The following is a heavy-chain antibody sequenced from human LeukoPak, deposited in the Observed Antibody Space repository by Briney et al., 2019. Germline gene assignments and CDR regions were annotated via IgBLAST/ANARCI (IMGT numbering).Heavy chain of an antibody. CDR1: GFAFSSYS. D-gene: IGHD2-21*02. Sequence: PGGSLRLSCAASGFAFSSYSMNWVRQAPGKGLEWVSSISSSSSYIYYADSVKGRFTISRDNAKNSLYLQMNSLRAEDTAVYYCARIWVTVVDYWGQGTLVTVSS. J-gene: IGHJ4*02. CDR3: ARIWVTVVDY. V-gene: IGHV3-21*01. CDR2: ISSSSSYI.